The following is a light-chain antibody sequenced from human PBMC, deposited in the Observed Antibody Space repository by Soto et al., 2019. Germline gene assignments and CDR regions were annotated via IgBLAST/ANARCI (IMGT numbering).Light chain of an antibody. V-gene: IGLV2-8*01. Sequence: QSALTQPPSASGSPGQSVTISCTGTSSDVGAYNFVSWYQQHPGKAPKLMIYEVTKRPSGVPDRFSGSKSGNTASLTVSGLQAEDEGDYYCSSYAGSNNYVFGTGTKLTVL. CDR1: SSDVGAYNF. J-gene: IGLJ1*01. CDR2: EVT. CDR3: SSYAGSNNYV.